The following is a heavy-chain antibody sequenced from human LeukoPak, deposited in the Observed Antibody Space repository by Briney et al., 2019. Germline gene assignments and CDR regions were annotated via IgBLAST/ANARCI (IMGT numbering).Heavy chain of an antibody. CDR1: GGSISSYY. J-gene: IGHJ6*03. CDR3: ARDRWCSGGSCYSSYYMDV. CDR2: IYTSGST. D-gene: IGHD2-15*01. Sequence: SETLSLTCTVSGGSISSYYWSWIRQPAGKGLEWIGRIYTSGSTNYNPSLKSRVTMSVDTSKNQFSLKLSSVTAADTAVYYCARDRWCSGGSCYSSYYMDVWAKGPRSPSP. V-gene: IGHV4-4*07.